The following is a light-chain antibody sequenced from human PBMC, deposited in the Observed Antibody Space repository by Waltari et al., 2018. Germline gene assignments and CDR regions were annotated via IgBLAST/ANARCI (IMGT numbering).Light chain of an antibody. V-gene: IGKV4-1*01. CDR2: WVS. Sequence: DIVLTQSPDSLAVSLGERATISCKSSQTVLYNSNDKNYLAWYQQKPGQPSRLLISWVSIRESGVPDRFSGSGSGTEFPLTISSLQAEDVAVYYCQQYYRSRTFGQGTKVEIK. CDR1: QTVLYNSNDKNY. J-gene: IGKJ1*01. CDR3: QQYYRSRT.